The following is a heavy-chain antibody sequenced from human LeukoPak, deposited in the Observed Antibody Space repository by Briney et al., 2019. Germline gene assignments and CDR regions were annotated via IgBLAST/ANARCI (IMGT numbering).Heavy chain of an antibody. CDR1: GDSVSSNSAA. CDR3: ARGGCSSTSCYITYYYYGMDV. V-gene: IGHV6-1*01. CDR2: TYYRSKWYN. J-gene: IGHJ6*02. D-gene: IGHD2-2*02. Sequence: SQTLSLTCAISGDSVSSNSAAWNWIRQSPSRGLEWLGRTYYRSKWYNDYAVSVKSRITINPDTSKNQFSLQLNSVTPEDTAVYYCARGGCSSTSCYITYYYYGMDVWGQGTTVTVS.